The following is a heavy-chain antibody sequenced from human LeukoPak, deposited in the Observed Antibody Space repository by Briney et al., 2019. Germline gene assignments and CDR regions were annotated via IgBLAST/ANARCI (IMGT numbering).Heavy chain of an antibody. CDR3: ARVLYCSGGSCRFDP. D-gene: IGHD2-15*01. J-gene: IGHJ5*02. CDR1: GGSISSGGYY. V-gene: IGHV4-31*03. CDR2: IYYSGST. Sequence: SQTLSLTCTVSGGSISSGGYYWSWIRQHPGKGLEWIGYIYYSGSTYYNPSLKSRVTISVDASKNQFSLKLSSVTAADTAVYYCARVLYCSGGSCRFDPWGQGTLVTVSS.